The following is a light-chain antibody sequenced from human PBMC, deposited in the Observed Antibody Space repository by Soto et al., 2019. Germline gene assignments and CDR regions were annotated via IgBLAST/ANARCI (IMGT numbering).Light chain of an antibody. V-gene: IGLV2-14*01. CDR2: EVS. Sequence: QSVLTQPAFVSGSPGQSITISCTGTSSDVGGYNYVSWYQHPPGKAPKLMISEVSNRPSGVSNRFSGSKSGNTASLTISGLQAEDGADYYCSSYTSTSTRVFGTGTKVTVL. CDR3: SSYTSTSTRV. CDR1: SSDVGGYNY. J-gene: IGLJ1*01.